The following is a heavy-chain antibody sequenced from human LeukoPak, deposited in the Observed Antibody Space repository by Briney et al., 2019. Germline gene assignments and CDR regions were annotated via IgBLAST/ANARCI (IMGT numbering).Heavy chain of an antibody. CDR1: GGSISSSSYY. CDR3: ARHPYSYGYWGVEDYYYGMDV. V-gene: IGHV4-39*01. CDR2: IYYSGST. D-gene: IGHD5-18*01. Sequence: PSETLSLTCTVSGGSISSSSYYWGWIRQPPGKGPEWIGSIYYSGSTYYNPSLKSRVTISVDTSKNQFSLKLSSVTAADTAVYYCARHPYSYGYWGVEDYYYGMDVWGQGTTVTVSS. J-gene: IGHJ6*02.